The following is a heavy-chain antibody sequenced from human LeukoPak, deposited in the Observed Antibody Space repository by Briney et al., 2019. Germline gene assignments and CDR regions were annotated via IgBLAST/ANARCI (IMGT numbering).Heavy chain of an antibody. CDR3: ARDEPRYYGSGKVYYYYYMDV. D-gene: IGHD3-10*01. CDR1: GYTFTSYG. CDR2: ISAYNGNT. V-gene: IGHV1-18*01. Sequence: ASVKVSCKASGYTFTSYGISWVRQAPGQGLEWMGWISAYNGNTNYAQKLQGRVTMTTDTSTSTAYMELRSLRSDDTAVYYCARDEPRYYGSGKVYYYYYMDVWGKGTTVTVSS. J-gene: IGHJ6*03.